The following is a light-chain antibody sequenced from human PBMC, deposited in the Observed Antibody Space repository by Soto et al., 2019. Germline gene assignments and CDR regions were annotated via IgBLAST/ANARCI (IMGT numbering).Light chain of an antibody. CDR1: ESPVYSDGNTP. CDR2: RVF. J-gene: IGKJ1*01. Sequence: EVVLTQSPLSLPANFGQPASISCRSSESPVYSDGNTPLSWLHQRPGQSPRRLLYRVFSRDSGVPDRVSDSGSGTDFTLEIIMVEAEDVGIYSCTQGTHWSRTFGQGTKVEVK. CDR3: TQGTHWSRT. V-gene: IGKV2-30*01.